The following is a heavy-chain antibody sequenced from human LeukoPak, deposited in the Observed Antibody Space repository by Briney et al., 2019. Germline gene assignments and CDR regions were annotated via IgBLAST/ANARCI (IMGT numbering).Heavy chain of an antibody. V-gene: IGHV3-7*01. J-gene: IGHJ4*02. CDR2: IDEDGTDK. Sequence: GGSLRLSCAVSGLNFRGFWMSWVRQAPGKGLEWVANIDEDGTDKYYVDSVKGRFTISRDNAKNSVYMQRNSLRAEDTAIYYCASGGHLDYWGLGTLVTVSS. CDR3: ASGGHLDY. CDR1: GLNFRGFW. D-gene: IGHD3-10*01.